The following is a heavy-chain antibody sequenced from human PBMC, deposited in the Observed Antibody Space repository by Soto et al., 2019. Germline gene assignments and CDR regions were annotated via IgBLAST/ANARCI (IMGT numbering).Heavy chain of an antibody. Sequence: SETLSLTCAISGDSVSSNSAAWNWIRQSPSRGLEWLGRTYYRSKWYNDYAVSVKSRITINPDTSKNQFSLQLNSVTPEDTAVYYCARNVDTAMDWYFDLWGRGTLVTVSS. J-gene: IGHJ2*01. D-gene: IGHD5-18*01. CDR1: GDSVSSNSAA. CDR3: ARNVDTAMDWYFDL. V-gene: IGHV6-1*01. CDR2: TYYRSKWYN.